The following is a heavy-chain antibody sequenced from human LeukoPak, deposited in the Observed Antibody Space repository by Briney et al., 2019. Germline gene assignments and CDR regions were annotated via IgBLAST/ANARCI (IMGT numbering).Heavy chain of an antibody. D-gene: IGHD3-16*01. CDR1: YDSISSYY. V-gene: IGHV4-59*01. J-gene: IGHJ4*01. Sequence: AETLTLTCTVAYDSISSYYWSWIRQPPGKGLEWIGYIHNSGSTMYNPSLKSRLAMSFDTSKNQFSLNLNSVTAADTAVYYCARGIRGAADYWGHGTLVTVSS. CDR2: IHNSGST. CDR3: ARGIRGAADY.